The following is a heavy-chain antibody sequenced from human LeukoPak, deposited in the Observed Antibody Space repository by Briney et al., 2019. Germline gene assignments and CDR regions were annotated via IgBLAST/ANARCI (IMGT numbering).Heavy chain of an antibody. CDR1: GFAFSGYA. V-gene: IGHV3-23*01. CDR3: AKRDYSDTSGYLPLFDC. J-gene: IGHJ4*02. CDR2: VTAGGATT. Sequence: GGSLRLSCTASGFAFSGYAMSWLRQPPGKGLEWVSGVTAGGATTFYADSVKGRFTISRDNSKNTLYLQMNSLRAEDTAVYYCAKRDYSDTSGYLPLFDCWGQGTLVTVSS. D-gene: IGHD3-22*01.